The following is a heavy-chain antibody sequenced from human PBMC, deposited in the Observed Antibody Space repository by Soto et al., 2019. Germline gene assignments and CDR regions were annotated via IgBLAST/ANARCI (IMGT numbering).Heavy chain of an antibody. D-gene: IGHD7-27*01. Sequence: PGGSLRLSCATSGFILSDCAMNWVRPATGKGLEWVSYISSSSSVIDYADSVKGRFTVSRDNARNSLHLQMNSLRAEDTAVYYCARDLSWGSNWYYYMDVWGKGTTVTVSS. CDR3: ARDLSWGSNWYYYMDV. CDR1: GFILSDCA. V-gene: IGHV3-48*01. J-gene: IGHJ6*03. CDR2: ISSSSSVI.